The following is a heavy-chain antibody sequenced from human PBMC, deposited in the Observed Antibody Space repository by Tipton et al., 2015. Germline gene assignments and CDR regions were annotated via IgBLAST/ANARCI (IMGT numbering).Heavy chain of an antibody. CDR3: ARAYDYGDSPPGPLGY. Sequence: TLSLTCNVSGYSLSTGHCWGWVRLSPGKGLEWVANICSSGNAYYNPSLKSRVTMSADASKTHFSLEVNSVTAADTAVYYCARAYDYGDSPPGPLGYWGQGTLVTVSS. V-gene: IGHV4-28*01. J-gene: IGHJ4*02. CDR1: GYSLSTGHC. CDR2: ICSSGNA. D-gene: IGHD4-17*01.